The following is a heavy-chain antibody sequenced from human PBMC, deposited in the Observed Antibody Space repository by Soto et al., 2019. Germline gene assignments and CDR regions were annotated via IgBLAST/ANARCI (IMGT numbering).Heavy chain of an antibody. CDR2: IGADNGDT. J-gene: IGHJ5*02. CDR3: ARDWKGAEGFDP. D-gene: IGHD1-1*01. CDR1: GYTFSTYG. V-gene: IGHV1-18*01. Sequence: QVQLVQSGAEVKKPGASVKVSCKASGYTFSTYGFSWVRQAPGQGLEWMGWIGADNGDTNYAQNFQGRVTMTTDTSTTTSHMELRSRTSDDPAVYFCARDWKGAEGFDPWGQGTLVTVSS.